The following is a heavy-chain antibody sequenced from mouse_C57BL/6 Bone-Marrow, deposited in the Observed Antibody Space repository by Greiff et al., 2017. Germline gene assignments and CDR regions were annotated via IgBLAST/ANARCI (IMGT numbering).Heavy chain of an antibody. CDR2: ISYDGSN. CDR3: ARDDYYCAY. CDR1: GYSITSGYY. V-gene: IGHV3-6*01. J-gene: IGHJ3*01. D-gene: IGHD1-1*01. Sequence: ESGPGLVKPSPSLSLTCSVTGYSITSGYYWNWIRQFPGNKLEWMGYISYDGSNNYNPSLKNRISITRDTSKNQFFLKLNSVTTEDTATYYCARDDYYCAYGGQGTLVTVSA.